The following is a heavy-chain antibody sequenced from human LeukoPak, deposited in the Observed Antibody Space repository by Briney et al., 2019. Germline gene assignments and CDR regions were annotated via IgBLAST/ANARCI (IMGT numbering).Heavy chain of an antibody. Sequence: SETLSLTCAVYGGSFSGYYWSWTRQPPGKGLEWIGEINHSGSTNYNPSLKSRVTISVDTSKNQFSLKLSSVTAADTAVYYCARDKVPAARYYYYYGMDVWGQGTTVTVSS. CDR1: GGSFSGYY. CDR2: INHSGST. V-gene: IGHV4-34*01. CDR3: ARDKVPAARYYYYYGMDV. D-gene: IGHD2-2*01. J-gene: IGHJ6*02.